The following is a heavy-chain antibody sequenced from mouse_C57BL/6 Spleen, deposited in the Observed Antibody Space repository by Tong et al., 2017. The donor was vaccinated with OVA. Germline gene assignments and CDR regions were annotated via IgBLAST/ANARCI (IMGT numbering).Heavy chain of an antibody. J-gene: IGHJ3*01. Sequence: VQLQESGAELAKPGASVKLSCKASGYTFTSYWMHWVKQRPGQGLEWIGYINPSSGYTKYNQKFKDKATLTADKSDSTAYMELRSLTSEDSAVYYCTRKDSNYSWFAYWGQGTLVTVSA. CDR3: TRKDSNYSWFAY. CDR1: GYTFTSYW. CDR2: INPSSGYT. V-gene: IGHV1-7*01. D-gene: IGHD2-5*01.